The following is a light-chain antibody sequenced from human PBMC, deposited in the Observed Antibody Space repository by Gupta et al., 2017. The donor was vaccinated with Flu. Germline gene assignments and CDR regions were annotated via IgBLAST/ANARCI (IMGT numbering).Light chain of an antibody. CDR1: QTISNNY. V-gene: IGKV3-20*01. Sequence: EIVLTQSPATLSLSPGERATLSCRASQTISNNYLAWYQQKPGQAPRLRLYGASSRATGIPDRFSGSGSGTDFTLTITRLEPEDFAVYYGQQYGTSALYTFGQGTKLDI. CDR3: QQYGTSALYT. J-gene: IGKJ2*01. CDR2: GAS.